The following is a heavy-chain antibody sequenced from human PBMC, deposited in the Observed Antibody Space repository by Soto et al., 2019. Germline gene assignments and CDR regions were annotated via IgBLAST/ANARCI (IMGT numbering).Heavy chain of an antibody. D-gene: IGHD6-6*01. CDR3: ARAWWSSSRWFDP. CDR1: GFTVSSNY. Sequence: EVQLVETGGGLIQPGGSLRLSCEVTGFTVSSNYMSWVRQAPGKGLEWVSVIYSGGTTYSADSVKGRFTISRDDSKNTLYLQMNSLRAEDTVVYYCARAWWSSSRWFDPWGQGTLVTVSS. CDR2: IYSGGTT. J-gene: IGHJ5*02. V-gene: IGHV3-53*02.